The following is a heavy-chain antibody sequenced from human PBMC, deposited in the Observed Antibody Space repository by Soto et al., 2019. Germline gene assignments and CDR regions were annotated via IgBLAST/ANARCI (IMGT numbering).Heavy chain of an antibody. CDR2: IDWDDDK. V-gene: IGHV2-70*04. J-gene: IGHJ5*02. CDR1: GFSLSTSGMR. CDR3: ARTHVSENYGILTGYYLGGQDNWFDP. Sequence: ESGPTLVNPTQTLTLTCTFSGFSLSTSGMRVSWIRQPPGKALEWLARIDWDDDKFYSTSLKTRLTISKDTSKNQVVLTMTNMDPVDTATYYCARTHVSENYGILTGYYLGGQDNWFDPWGQGTLVTVSS. D-gene: IGHD3-9*01.